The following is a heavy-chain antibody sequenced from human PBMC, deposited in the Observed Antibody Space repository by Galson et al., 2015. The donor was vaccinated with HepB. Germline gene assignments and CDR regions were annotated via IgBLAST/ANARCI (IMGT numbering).Heavy chain of an antibody. D-gene: IGHD4-17*01. CDR2: IYSGGST. CDR1: GFTVSNDY. J-gene: IGHJ4*02. CDR3: ARDKSNDYVLD. Sequence: SLRLSCAASGFTVSNDYMSWVRQAPGKGLEWVSIIYSGGSTYYADSVKGRSTISRDNSQNTLYLQMNSLRAEDTAVYYCARDKSNDYVLDWGQGTLVTVSS. V-gene: IGHV3-53*01.